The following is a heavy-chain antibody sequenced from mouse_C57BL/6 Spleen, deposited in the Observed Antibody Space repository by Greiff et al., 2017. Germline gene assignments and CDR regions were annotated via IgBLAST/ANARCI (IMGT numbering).Heavy chain of an antibody. CDR2: ISSGSSTI. CDR3: ARRHYDYDWGYYFDY. CDR1: GFTFSDYG. J-gene: IGHJ2*01. Sequence: EVTLVESGGGLVQPGGSLKLSCAASGFTFSDYGMHWVRQAPEKGLEWVAYISSGSSTIYYADTVKGRFTISRDNAKNTLFLQMTSLRSEDTAMYYCARRHYDYDWGYYFDYWGQGTTLTVSS. D-gene: IGHD2-4*01. V-gene: IGHV5-17*01.